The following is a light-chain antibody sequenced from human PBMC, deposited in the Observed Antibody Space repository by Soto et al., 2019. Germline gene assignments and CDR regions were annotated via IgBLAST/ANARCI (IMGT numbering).Light chain of an antibody. Sequence: DIQMTQSPSSLSASVGDRVTITCRASQSISSYLNWYQQKPGNAPTLLIYAASSLQSGVPSRFSGSGSGTDFTLTISRLQPEDFATYYCQQSYSTPLTFGGGTKVEIK. CDR1: QSISSY. V-gene: IGKV1-39*01. CDR2: AAS. J-gene: IGKJ4*01. CDR3: QQSYSTPLT.